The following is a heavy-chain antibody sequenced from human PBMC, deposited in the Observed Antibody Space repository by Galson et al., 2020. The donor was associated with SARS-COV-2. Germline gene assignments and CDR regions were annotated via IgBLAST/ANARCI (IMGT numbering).Heavy chain of an antibody. CDR2: IYYSGGT. D-gene: IGHD1-1*01. CDR1: GGSTSKYY. V-gene: IGHV4-59*01. CDR3: ARVGGNDGWNWFDP. J-gene: IGHJ5*02. Sequence: SETLSFTCSVSGGSTSKYYWSWIRQSPGKGLEWIGNIYYSGGTKYNPSLKSRVSMSVDTSENQFSLKLNSVTAADTAVYYCARVGGNDGWNWFDPWGQGTLVTVSS.